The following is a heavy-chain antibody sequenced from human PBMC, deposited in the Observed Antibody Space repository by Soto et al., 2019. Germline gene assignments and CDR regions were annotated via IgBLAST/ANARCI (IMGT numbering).Heavy chain of an antibody. Sequence: QITLKESGPSLMKPTQTLTLTCTFSGFSLTNTGVTVGWIRQPPGKALEWLALLYWHDDKRYTPSLRNRRTIAKDTPKNWVVLTLANVCPVDTATYYCAHSHFESVTGPFDSWGRGTLVTVSS. V-gene: IGHV2-5*01. D-gene: IGHD2-21*02. J-gene: IGHJ5*01. CDR2: LYWHDDK. CDR3: AHSHFESVTGPFDS. CDR1: GFSLTNTGVT.